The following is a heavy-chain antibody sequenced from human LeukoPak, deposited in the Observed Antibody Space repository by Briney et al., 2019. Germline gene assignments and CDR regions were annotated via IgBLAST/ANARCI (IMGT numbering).Heavy chain of an antibody. CDR2: ISSSSSYI. D-gene: IGHD4-17*01. CDR3: AKDRYGDPYYFDY. Sequence: GGSLRLSCAASGFTFSSYSMNWVRQAPGKGLEWVSSISSSSSYIYYADSVKGRFTISRDNAKNSLYLQMNSLRAEDTAVYYCAKDRYGDPYYFDYWGQGTLVTVSS. CDR1: GFTFSSYS. V-gene: IGHV3-21*01. J-gene: IGHJ4*02.